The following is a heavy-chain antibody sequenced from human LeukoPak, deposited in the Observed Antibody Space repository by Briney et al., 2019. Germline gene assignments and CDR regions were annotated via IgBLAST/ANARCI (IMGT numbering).Heavy chain of an antibody. V-gene: IGHV3-7*03. CDR2: IQKDGSQK. J-gene: IGHJ4*02. Sequence: GGSLRLSCAASEFTFSNYWMSWVRQAPGKGLEWVASIQKDGSQKYYLESVKGRFTISRDNAKNSLYLQMNSLRAEDTALYYCARVPLSYYYDSSGRTTFDYWGQGTLVTVSS. CDR1: EFTFSNYW. CDR3: ARVPLSYYYDSSGRTTFDY. D-gene: IGHD3-22*01.